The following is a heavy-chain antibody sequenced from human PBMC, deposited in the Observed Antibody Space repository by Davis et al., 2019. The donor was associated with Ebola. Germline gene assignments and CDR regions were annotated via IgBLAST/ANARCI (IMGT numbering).Heavy chain of an antibody. CDR2: INPSDSYT. CDR1: DFIFTNYW. Sequence: GESLKISCKVSDFIFTNYWITWVRQMPGKGLEWLGNINPSDSYTNFNPAFQGHVTISTDKSITTAYLQWASLKTSDTAIYYCAAYNSGFWNWGRGALVTVSS. J-gene: IGHJ4*02. CDR3: AAYNSGFWN. D-gene: IGHD3-22*01. V-gene: IGHV5-10-1*01.